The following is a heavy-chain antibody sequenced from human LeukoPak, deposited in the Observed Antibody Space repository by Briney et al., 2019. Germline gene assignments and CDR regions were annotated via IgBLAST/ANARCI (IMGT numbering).Heavy chain of an antibody. CDR2: INHSGST. D-gene: IGHD2-8*01. V-gene: IGHV4-38-2*02. CDR3: ARDSYCTNGVCYTY. CDR1: GYSITDGYY. J-gene: IGHJ4*02. Sequence: TSETLSLTCAVSGYSITDGYYWGWIRQPPGKGLEWIGEINHSGSTNYNPSLRSRVTISVDTSKSQFSLKLSSVTAADTAVYYCARDSYCTNGVCYTYWGQGTLVTVSS.